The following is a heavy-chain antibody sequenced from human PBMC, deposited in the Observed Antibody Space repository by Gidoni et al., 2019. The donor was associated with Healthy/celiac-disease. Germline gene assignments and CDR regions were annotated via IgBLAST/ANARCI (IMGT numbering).Heavy chain of an antibody. D-gene: IGHD3-22*01. Sequence: QVQLVESGGGVVRPGRSLRRSCAASGFTLSSYALHWVRQAPGKGLEWVAVISYDGSNKYYADSVKGRFTISRDNSKNTLYLQMNSLRAEDTAVYYCAREGDDSSGYYFDYWGQGTLVTVSS. CDR3: AREGDDSSGYYFDY. V-gene: IGHV3-30*16. CDR2: ISYDGSNK. J-gene: IGHJ4*02. CDR1: GFTLSSYA.